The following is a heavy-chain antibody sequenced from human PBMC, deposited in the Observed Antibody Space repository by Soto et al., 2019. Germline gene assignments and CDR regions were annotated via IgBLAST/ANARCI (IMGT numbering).Heavy chain of an antibody. CDR1: GGTFSSYA. Sequence: GASVKVSCKASGGTFSSYAISWVRQAPGQGLEWMGGIIPIFGTANYAQKFQGRVTITADESTSTAYMELSSLRSEDTAVYYCATWGGRQIGPDYYGSSGSLDYYGMDVWGQGTTVTVSS. CDR3: ATWGGRQIGPDYYGSSGSLDYYGMDV. V-gene: IGHV1-69*13. J-gene: IGHJ6*02. D-gene: IGHD3-22*01. CDR2: IIPIFGTA.